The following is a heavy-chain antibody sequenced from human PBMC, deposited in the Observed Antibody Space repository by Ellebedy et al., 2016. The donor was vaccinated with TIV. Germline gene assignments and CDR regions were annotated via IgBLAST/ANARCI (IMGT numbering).Heavy chain of an antibody. CDR3: ARDSRYDSSGYCFDY. CDR1: GYTFTSYF. V-gene: IGHV1-46*01. J-gene: IGHJ4*02. Sequence: ASVKVSXXASGYTFTSYFMHWVRQAPGQGLEWMGIINPGGGSTSYAQKFQGRVTMTRDTSTSTVYMELISLVFEDTAVYFCARDSRYDSSGYCFDYWGLGTLVTVSS. D-gene: IGHD3-22*01. CDR2: INPGGGST.